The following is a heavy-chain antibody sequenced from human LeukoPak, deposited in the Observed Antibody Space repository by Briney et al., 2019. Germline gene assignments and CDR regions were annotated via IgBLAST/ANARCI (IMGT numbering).Heavy chain of an antibody. V-gene: IGHV4-59*01. J-gene: IGHJ3*02. D-gene: IGHD6-13*01. CDR1: GGSISSYY. CDR3: ARWEAAAGIHAFDI. Sequence: PSETLSLTCTVSGGSISSYYWSWIRQPPGKGLEWIGYIYYSGSTNYNPSLKSRVTISVDTSKNQFSLKLSSVTAADTAVYYCARWEAAAGIHAFDIWGQGTMVTVSS. CDR2: IYYSGST.